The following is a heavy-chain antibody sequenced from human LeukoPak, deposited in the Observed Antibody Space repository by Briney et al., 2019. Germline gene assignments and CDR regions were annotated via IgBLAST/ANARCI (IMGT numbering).Heavy chain of an antibody. CDR1: GYTFTSYD. CDR2: MNPNSGNT. CDR3: ASLWQGDSSSPGGY. D-gene: IGHD6-13*01. V-gene: IGHV1-8*02. J-gene: IGHJ4*02. Sequence: ASVKVSCKASGYTFTSYDINWVRQATGQGLEWMGWMNPNSGNTGYAQKFQGRVTMTRNTSISTVYMELSSLRSEDTAVYYCASLWQGDSSSPGGYWGQGTLVTVSS.